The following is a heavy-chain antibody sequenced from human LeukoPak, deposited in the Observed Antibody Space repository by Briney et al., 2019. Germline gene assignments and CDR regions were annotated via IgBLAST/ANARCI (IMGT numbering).Heavy chain of an antibody. D-gene: IGHD3-10*01. V-gene: IGHV4-34*01. CDR1: GGSFSGYY. CDR3: ARHHVTMVRGVIIPRPSYFDY. CDR2: INHSGST. J-gene: IGHJ4*02. Sequence: SETLSLTCAVYGGSFSGYYWSWIRQPPGKGLEWIGEINHSGSTNYNPSLKSRVTISVDTSKNQFSLKLSSVTAADTAVYYCARHHVTMVRGVIIPRPSYFDYWGRGTLVTVSS.